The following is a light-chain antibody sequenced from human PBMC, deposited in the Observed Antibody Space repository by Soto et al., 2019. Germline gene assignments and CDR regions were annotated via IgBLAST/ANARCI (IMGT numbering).Light chain of an antibody. J-gene: IGLJ1*01. CDR1: SSNIGAGYD. Sequence: QSVLTQPPSVSGAPGRRVTISCTGSSSNIGAGYDVHWYQQLPGTAPKLLIYGNSNRPSGVPDRFSGSKSGTSASLAITGLQAEDEADYYCQSYDSSPSGYVFGTGTKVTVL. V-gene: IGLV1-40*01. CDR3: QSYDSSPSGYV. CDR2: GNS.